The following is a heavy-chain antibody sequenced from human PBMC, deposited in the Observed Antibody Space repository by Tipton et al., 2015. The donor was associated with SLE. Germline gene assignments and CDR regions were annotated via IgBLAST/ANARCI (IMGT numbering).Heavy chain of an antibody. CDR1: GGSISSYY. D-gene: IGHD5-24*01. J-gene: IGHJ3*02. Sequence: TLSLTCTVSGGSISSYYWSWIRQPPGKGLEWIGSIYYSGSTYYNPSLKSRVTISVDTSKNQFSLKLTSVTAADTAVYYCARDREMAGAFDIWGQGTMVTVSS. CDR2: IYYSGST. CDR3: ARDREMAGAFDI. V-gene: IGHV4-59*01.